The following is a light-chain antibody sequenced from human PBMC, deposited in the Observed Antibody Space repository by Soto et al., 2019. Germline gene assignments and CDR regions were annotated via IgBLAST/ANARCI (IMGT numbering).Light chain of an antibody. CDR2: KSS. J-gene: IGKJ1*01. V-gene: IGKV1-5*03. CDR3: QHYNSYSPT. Sequence: DIQMTQSPSTLSGSVGDRVTITCRASQTIISWLAWYQQKPGKAPKLLIYKSSTVKSWGPSRFSGSGSGTEFTHTISSLEPDDFATYYCQHYNSYSPTFGQGTKVDIK. CDR1: QTIISW.